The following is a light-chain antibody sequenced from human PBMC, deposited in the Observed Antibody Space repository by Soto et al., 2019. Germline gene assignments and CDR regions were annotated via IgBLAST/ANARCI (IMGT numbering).Light chain of an antibody. CDR3: QHSFGSPPYS. Sequence: DIQVTQSPSSLTASIGERVTITCRASRSVGSRLNWYQQKPGKAPALLIYAATDLQTGVPSRFPGRAAGTDFTLTITSVQPAAVAPYYCQHSFGSPPYSFGQGTRL. CDR2: AAT. J-gene: IGKJ2*01. CDR1: RSVGSR. V-gene: IGKV1-39*01.